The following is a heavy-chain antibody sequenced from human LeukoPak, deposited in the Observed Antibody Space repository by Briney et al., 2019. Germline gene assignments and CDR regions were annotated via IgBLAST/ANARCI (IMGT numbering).Heavy chain of an antibody. CDR3: AREGPGYCSSTSCPQLDY. CDR2: INHSEST. V-gene: IGHV4-34*01. D-gene: IGHD2-2*03. CDR1: GGSFSGYY. Sequence: SETLSLTCAVYGGSFSGYYWSWIRQPPGKGLEWIGEINHSESTNYNPSLKSRVTISVDTSKNQFSLKLSSVTAADTAVYYCAREGPGYCSSTSCPQLDYWGQGTLVTVSS. J-gene: IGHJ4*02.